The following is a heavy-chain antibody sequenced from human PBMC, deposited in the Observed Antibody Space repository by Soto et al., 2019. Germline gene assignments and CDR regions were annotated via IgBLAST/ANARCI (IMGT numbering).Heavy chain of an antibody. CDR1: GFTLGSYG. J-gene: IGHJ5*02. Sequence: GGSLRLSCAASGFTLGSYGLPWFRQAPGKGLEWVAVISYDGSNKYYADSVKRRFTITRDNSKNTLYLQMNSLRAEDTAVYYCAKDHQARGDFWSRPNWFDPRGQGTLVTVAS. V-gene: IGHV3-30*18. CDR2: ISYDGSNK. CDR3: AKDHQARGDFWSRPNWFDP. D-gene: IGHD3-3*01.